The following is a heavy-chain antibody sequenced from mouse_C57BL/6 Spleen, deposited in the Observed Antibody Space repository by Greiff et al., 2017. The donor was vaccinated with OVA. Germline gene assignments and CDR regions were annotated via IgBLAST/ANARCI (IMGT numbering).Heavy chain of an antibody. V-gene: IGHV1-76*01. CDR2: IYPGSGNT. CDR1: GYTFTDYY. CDR3: ARRGGSRYYYAMDY. Sequence: QVQLQQSGAELVRPGASVKLSCKASGYTFTDYYINWVKQRPGQGLEWIARIYPGSGNTYYNEKFKGKATLTAEKSSSTAYMQLSSLTSEDSAVYFCARRGGSRYYYAMDYWGQGTSVTVSS. D-gene: IGHD1-1*01. J-gene: IGHJ4*01.